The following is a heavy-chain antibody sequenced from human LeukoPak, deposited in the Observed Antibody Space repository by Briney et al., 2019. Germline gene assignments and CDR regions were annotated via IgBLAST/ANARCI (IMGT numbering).Heavy chain of an antibody. CDR3: ARAIAIGYCSGGSCYSAQNNWFDP. CDR2: IYYSGST. V-gene: IGHV4-39*07. CDR1: GGSISSSSYY. D-gene: IGHD2-15*01. Sequence: SETLSLTCTVSGGSISSSSYYWGWIRQPPGKGLEWIGSIYYSGSTYYNPSLKSRVTISVDTSKNQFSLKLSSVTAADTAVYYCARAIAIGYCSGGSCYSAQNNWFDPWGQGTLVTVSS. J-gene: IGHJ5*02.